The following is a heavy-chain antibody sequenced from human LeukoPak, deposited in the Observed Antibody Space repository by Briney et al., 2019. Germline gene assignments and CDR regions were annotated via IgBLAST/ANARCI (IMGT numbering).Heavy chain of an antibody. CDR3: ARDVKGDGYSSYDY. CDR2: IYYNGTT. CDR1: GFTFSTYP. Sequence: GGSLRLSCAASGFTFSTYPMHWVRQAPGKGLEWVSVIYYNGTTTYADSVKGRFTTSRDSSKNTLYLQMNSLRVEDTAVYYCARDVKGDGYSSYDYWGLGILVTVSS. D-gene: IGHD5-24*01. V-gene: IGHV3-66*01. J-gene: IGHJ4*02.